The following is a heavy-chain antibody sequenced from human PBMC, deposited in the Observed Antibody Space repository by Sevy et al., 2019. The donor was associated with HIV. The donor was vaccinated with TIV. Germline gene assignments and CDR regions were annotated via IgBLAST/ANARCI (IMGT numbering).Heavy chain of an antibody. J-gene: IGHJ6*03. V-gene: IGHV3-72*01. D-gene: IGHD2-15*01. CDR3: VRGPNCGVGGCQQISPYCLDV. Sequence: GGSLRLSCAASGFTFSDHYVDWVRQAPGKGLEWVGRIRNRPNSNTTEYAASVKGRFAISREDSRNSVYLQMNSLKTQDSAGYYCVRGPNCGVGGCQQISPYCLDVWGKGATVTVSS. CDR2: IRNRPNSNTT. CDR1: GFTFSDHY.